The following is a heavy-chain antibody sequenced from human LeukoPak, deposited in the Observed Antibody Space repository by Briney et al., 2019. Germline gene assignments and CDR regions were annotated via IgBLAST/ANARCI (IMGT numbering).Heavy chain of an antibody. CDR2: INPNSGGT. J-gene: IGHJ3*02. V-gene: IGHV1-2*02. CDR3: ARDSVVYDSSGYFLHAFDI. CDR1: GYTFTGYY. D-gene: IGHD3-22*01. Sequence: ASVKVSCKASGYTFTGYYMHWVRQAPGQGLEWMGWINPNSGGTKCAQNFQGRVTMTRDTSISTACMELSRLRSDDTAVYYCARDSVVYDSSGYFLHAFDIWGQGTMVTVSS.